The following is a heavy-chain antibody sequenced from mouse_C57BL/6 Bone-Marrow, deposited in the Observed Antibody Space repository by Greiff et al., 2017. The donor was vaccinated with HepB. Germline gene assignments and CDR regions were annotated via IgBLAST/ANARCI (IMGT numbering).Heavy chain of an antibody. CDR1: GYTFTSYW. Sequence: QVQLQQPGAELVKPGASVKMSCKASGYTFTSYWITWVKQRPGQGLEWIGDIYPGSGSTNYNEKFKSKATLTVDTSSSTAYMQLSSLTSEDSAVYYCARGEVTTVVAPFDYWGQGTTLTVSS. D-gene: IGHD1-1*01. CDR2: IYPGSGST. V-gene: IGHV1-55*01. J-gene: IGHJ2*01. CDR3: ARGEVTTVVAPFDY.